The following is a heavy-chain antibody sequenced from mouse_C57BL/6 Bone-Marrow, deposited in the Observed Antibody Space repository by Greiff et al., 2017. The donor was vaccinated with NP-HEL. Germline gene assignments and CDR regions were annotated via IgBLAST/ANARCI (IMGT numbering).Heavy chain of an antibody. Sequence: DVKLVESGGGLVQPGGSLSLSCAASGFTFTDYYMSWVRQPPGKALEWLGFIRNKANGYTTEYSASVKGRFTISRDNSQSILYLQMNALRAEDSATYYCARYQYYGSSHWYFDVWGTGTTVTVSS. D-gene: IGHD1-1*01. CDR3: ARYQYYGSSHWYFDV. J-gene: IGHJ1*03. CDR2: IRNKANGYTT. V-gene: IGHV7-3*01. CDR1: GFTFTDYY.